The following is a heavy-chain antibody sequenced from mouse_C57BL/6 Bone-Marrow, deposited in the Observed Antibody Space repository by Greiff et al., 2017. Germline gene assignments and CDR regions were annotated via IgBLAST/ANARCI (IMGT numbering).Heavy chain of an antibody. CDR3: ARPDGYYFYYAMDY. CDR1: GYTFTSYG. D-gene: IGHD2-3*01. J-gene: IGHJ4*01. V-gene: IGHV1-81*01. CDR2: IYPRSGNT. Sequence: QFQLQQSGAELARPGASVKLSCKASGYTFTSYGISWVKQRTGQGLEWIGEIYPRSGNTYYNEKFKGKATLTADKSSSTAYMELRSLTSEDSAVYFCARPDGYYFYYAMDYWGQGTSVTVSS.